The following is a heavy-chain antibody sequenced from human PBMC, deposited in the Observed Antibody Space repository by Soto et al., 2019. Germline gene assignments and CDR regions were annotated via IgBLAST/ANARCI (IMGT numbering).Heavy chain of an antibody. D-gene: IGHD4-4*01. J-gene: IGHJ6*02. V-gene: IGHV1-18*01. CDR3: ARDIFLGLRTPVTPDYYYYGMDV. CDR1: GYTFTSYG. Sequence: GASVKLSCKASGYTFTSYGISCVRQAPGQGLGWMGWISAYNGNTNYAQKLQGRVTMTTDTSTSTAYMELRSLRSDDTAVYYCARDIFLGLRTPVTPDYYYYGMDVWGQGTTVTVSS. CDR2: ISAYNGNT.